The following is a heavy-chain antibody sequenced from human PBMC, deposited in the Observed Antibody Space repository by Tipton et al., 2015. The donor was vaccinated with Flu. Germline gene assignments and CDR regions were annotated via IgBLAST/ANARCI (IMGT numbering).Heavy chain of an antibody. CDR2: VYSSGTT. J-gene: IGHJ5*01. V-gene: IGHV4-4*07. CDR3: ARGSGSGTFVIFDF. CDR1: GGSLSSFY. D-gene: IGHD3-10*01. Sequence: LSLTCTVSGGSLSSFYWTWIRQSAGKGLEWIGRVYSSGTTNFNPSLKSRLTMSLDASKNQFSLTLNSVTAADTVVYYCARGSGSGTFVIFDFWGQGTLVTVSS.